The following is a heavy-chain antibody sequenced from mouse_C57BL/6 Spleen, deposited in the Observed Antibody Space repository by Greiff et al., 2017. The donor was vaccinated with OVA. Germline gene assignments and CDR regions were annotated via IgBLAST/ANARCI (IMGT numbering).Heavy chain of an antibody. CDR2: IDPSDSYT. J-gene: IGHJ4*01. V-gene: IGHV1-50*01. D-gene: IGHD2-2*01. CDR3: ARGNYGYGDAMDY. CDR1: GYTFTSYW. Sequence: QVQLKQPGAELVKPGASVKLSCKASGYTFTSYWMQWVKQRPGQGLEWIGEIDPSDSYTNYNQKFKGKATLTVDTSSSTAYMQLSSLTSEDSAVYYCARGNYGYGDAMDYWGQGTSVTVSS.